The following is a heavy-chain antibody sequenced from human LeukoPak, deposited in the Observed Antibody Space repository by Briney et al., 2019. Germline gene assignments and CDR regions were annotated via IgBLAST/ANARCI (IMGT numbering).Heavy chain of an antibody. Sequence: ASVKLSCKASGYTFTIYYMHWVRQAPGQGLEWMGIINPSGGGTTYAQKFQGRVTMTRDTSTSTVYMELSSLRSEDTAVYYCARGGLVVVPAAMYYWFDPWGQGTLVTVSS. CDR3: ARGGLVVVPAAMYYWFDP. J-gene: IGHJ5*02. CDR2: INPSGGGT. V-gene: IGHV1-46*01. D-gene: IGHD2-2*01. CDR1: GYTFTIYY.